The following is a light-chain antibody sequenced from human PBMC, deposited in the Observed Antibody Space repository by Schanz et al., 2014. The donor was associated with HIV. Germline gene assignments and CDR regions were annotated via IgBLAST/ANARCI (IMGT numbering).Light chain of an antibody. CDR1: SSNIGSNP. CDR2: NSS. Sequence: QSVLTQPPSASGTPGQRVTISCSGSSSNIGSNPVTWYQQLPGTAPKVLIYNSSQRPSGVPDRFSGSRSGASASLAISGLQSDDEADYYCASWDDSLNGPVFGGGTKLTVL. J-gene: IGLJ3*02. V-gene: IGLV1-44*01. CDR3: ASWDDSLNGPV.